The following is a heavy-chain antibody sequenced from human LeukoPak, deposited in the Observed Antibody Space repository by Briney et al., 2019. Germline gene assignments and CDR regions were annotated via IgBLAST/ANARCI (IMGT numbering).Heavy chain of an antibody. CDR1: GFTVSSNY. CDR3: ARGGQLGSGSYFTYYYYGMDV. V-gene: IGHV3-21*01. D-gene: IGHD3-10*01. J-gene: IGHJ6*02. CDR2: ISSSSSYI. Sequence: GGSLRLSCAASGFTVSSNYMSWVCQAPGKGLEWVSSISSSSSYIYYADSVKGRFTISRDNAKNSLYLQMNSLRAEDTAVYYCARGGQLGSGSYFTYYYYGMDVWGQGTTVTVSS.